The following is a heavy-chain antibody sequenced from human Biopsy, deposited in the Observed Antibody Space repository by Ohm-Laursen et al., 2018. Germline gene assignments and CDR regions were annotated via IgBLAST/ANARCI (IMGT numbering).Heavy chain of an antibody. V-gene: IGHV4-31*03. CDR3: ATFRASWDTTQGGDY. Sequence: TLSLTCTASGVSISVDGYYWGWIRLLPGKGLDWIGYIYHSGTTYYNPSLRSRLTMSVVTSKNEFSLWLRSVTAADTAVYFCATFRASWDTTQGGDYWGQGTLVTVSS. CDR2: IYHSGTT. J-gene: IGHJ4*02. D-gene: IGHD1-26*01. CDR1: GVSISVDGYY.